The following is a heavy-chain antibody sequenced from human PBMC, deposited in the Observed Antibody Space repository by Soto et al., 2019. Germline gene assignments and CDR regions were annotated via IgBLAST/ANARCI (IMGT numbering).Heavy chain of an antibody. CDR2: IIPIFGTA. Sequence: ASGKVSCKASGGTFSSYAISWVRQAPGQGLEWMGGIIPIFGTANYAQKFQGRVTITADESTSTAYMELSSLRSEDTAVYYCARDHGDYYDSSGYYPFFDYWGQGTLVTVSS. CDR1: GGTFSSYA. V-gene: IGHV1-69*13. J-gene: IGHJ4*02. CDR3: ARDHGDYYDSSGYYPFFDY. D-gene: IGHD3-22*01.